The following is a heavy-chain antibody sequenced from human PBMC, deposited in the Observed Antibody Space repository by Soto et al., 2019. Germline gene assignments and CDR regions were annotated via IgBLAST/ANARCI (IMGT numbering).Heavy chain of an antibody. CDR2: IYYSGST. D-gene: IGHD2-2*01. CDR3: ARDTYHCSSTSCYGFSFDY. CDR1: GGSISSGGYY. V-gene: IGHV4-31*03. J-gene: IGHJ4*02. Sequence: TLSLTCTVSGGSISSGGYYWSWIRQHPGKGLEWIGYIYYSGSTYYNPSLKSRVTISVDTSKNQFSLKLSSVTAADTAVYYCARDTYHCSSTSCYGFSFDYWGQGTLVT.